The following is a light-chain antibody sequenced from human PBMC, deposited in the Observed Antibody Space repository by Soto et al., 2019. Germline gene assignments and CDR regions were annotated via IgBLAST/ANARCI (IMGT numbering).Light chain of an antibody. V-gene: IGKV4-1*01. J-gene: IGKJ5*01. CDR3: QQYYSTLLIT. CDR2: WAS. CDR1: QGVLYSSNNKNY. Sequence: DIVMTQSPDSLAVSLGERATINCKSIQGVLYSSNNKNYLAWYQQKPGQPPKLLIYWASTRESGVPDRFSGSGSGTDFTLTISSLQAEDVAVYYCQQYYSTLLITFGQGTRLEIK.